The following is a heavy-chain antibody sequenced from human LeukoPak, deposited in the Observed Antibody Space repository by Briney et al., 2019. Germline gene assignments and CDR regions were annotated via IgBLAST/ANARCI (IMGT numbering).Heavy chain of an antibody. CDR3: ARGRMVPAAIKGLIWFDP. V-gene: IGHV4-34*01. J-gene: IGHJ5*02. CDR1: GGSFSGYY. Sequence: PSETLSLTCAVYGGSFSGYYWSWIRQPPGKGLEWIGEINHSGSTNYNPSLKSRVTISVDTSKNQFSLKLSSVTAADTAVYYCARGRMVPAAIKGLIWFDPWGQGTLVTVSS. D-gene: IGHD2-2*02. CDR2: INHSGST.